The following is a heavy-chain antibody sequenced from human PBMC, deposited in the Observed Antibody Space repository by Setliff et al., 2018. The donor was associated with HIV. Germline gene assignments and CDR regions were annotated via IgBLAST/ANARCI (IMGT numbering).Heavy chain of an antibody. J-gene: IGHJ6*03. CDR1: RDSISSSSDY. D-gene: IGHD1-26*01. Sequence: SETLSLTCTVSRDSISSSSDYWGWIRQSPGKGLEWIGTIYSNGRTYYNPSLKSRVTISVDTSKNQFSLKLSSVTAADTAVYYCARGHESRTVGATRYYYYMDVWGKGTTVTVSS. CDR2: IYSNGRT. CDR3: ARGHESRTVGATRYYYYMDV. V-gene: IGHV4-39*07.